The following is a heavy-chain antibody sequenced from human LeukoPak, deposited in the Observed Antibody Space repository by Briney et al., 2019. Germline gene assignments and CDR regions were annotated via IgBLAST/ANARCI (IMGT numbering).Heavy chain of an antibody. CDR3: ARDRSSIAVAGKY. CDR2: ISSSSSTI. D-gene: IGHD6-19*01. Sequence: GGSLRLSCAASGFTFSDYYMSWIRQAPGKGLEWVSYISSSSSTIYYADSVKGRFTISRDNAKNSLYLQMNSLRAEDTAAYYCARDRSSIAVAGKYWGQGTLVTVSS. J-gene: IGHJ4*02. CDR1: GFTFSDYY. V-gene: IGHV3-11*04.